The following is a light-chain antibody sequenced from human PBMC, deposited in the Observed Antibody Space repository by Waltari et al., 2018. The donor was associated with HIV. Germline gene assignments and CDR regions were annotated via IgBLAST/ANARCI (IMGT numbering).Light chain of an antibody. V-gene: IGLV1-40*01. Sequence: QSVLTQPPSVSGAPGQRVTISCTGSSSNIGAGYDVHWYQELPGTAPKLLIYVNSKRPSGVPDLCSGSKSGTSASLAITGLQAEDEADYYCQSYDSSLSGSVFGGGTKLTVL. J-gene: IGLJ2*01. CDR3: QSYDSSLSGSV. CDR1: SSNIGAGYD. CDR2: VNS.